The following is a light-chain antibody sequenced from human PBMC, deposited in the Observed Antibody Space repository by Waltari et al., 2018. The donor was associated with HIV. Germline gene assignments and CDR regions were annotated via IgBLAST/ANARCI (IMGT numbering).Light chain of an antibody. CDR1: SANVGNT. Sequence: QSVLTQPPSASGTPGQRVTISCSGSSANVGNTVYWYQQLPGTAPKVLIYRDNQRPSGVPDRFSGSMSGTSASLDVSGLRSEDEANYFCAAWDDILSGWVFGGGTKLTVL. V-gene: IGLV1-47*01. J-gene: IGLJ3*02. CDR2: RDN. CDR3: AAWDDILSGWV.